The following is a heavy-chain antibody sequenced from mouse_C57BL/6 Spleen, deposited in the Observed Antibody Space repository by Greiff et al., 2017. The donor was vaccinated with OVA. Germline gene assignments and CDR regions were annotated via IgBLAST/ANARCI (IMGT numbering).Heavy chain of an antibody. D-gene: IGHD1-2*01. CDR2: LHPSDSDT. CDR1: GYTFTRYW. V-gene: IGHV1-74*01. CDR3: AIITTAYYYAMDY. Sequence: QVQLQQPGAELVKPGASVKVSCKASGYTFTRYWMHWVKQRPGQGLEWIGRLHPSDSDTNYNQKFKGKATLTVDKSSSTAYMQLSSLTSEDSAVYYCAIITTAYYYAMDYWGQGTSVTVSS. J-gene: IGHJ4*01.